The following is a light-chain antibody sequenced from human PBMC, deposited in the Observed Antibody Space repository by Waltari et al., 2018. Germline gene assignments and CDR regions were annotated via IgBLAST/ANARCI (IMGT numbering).Light chain of an antibody. J-gene: IGLJ3*02. CDR1: VLAKKY. Sequence: SYELTQPSSVSVSPGQTARITCSGDVLAKKYARWFQQKPGQAPVLVIYKDSERPSGIPERFSGSRSGTTVTLTISGAQVEDEADYYCYSAADNNFWVFGGGTKLTVL. V-gene: IGLV3-27*01. CDR2: KDS. CDR3: YSAADNNFWV.